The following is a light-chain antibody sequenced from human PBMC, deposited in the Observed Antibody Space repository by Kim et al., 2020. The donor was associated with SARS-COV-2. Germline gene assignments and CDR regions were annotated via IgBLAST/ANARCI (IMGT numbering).Light chain of an antibody. CDR3: QQYGTSTGYT. Sequence: GRRATRSCMSRQSVSSNYLTGYQQKPGQAPRLLIYAASSRATGIPDRFSGSGSQTDFTLTINGLEPEDFALYYCQQYGTSTGYTFGQGTKLEI. J-gene: IGKJ2*01. V-gene: IGKV3-20*01. CDR2: AAS. CDR1: QSVSSNY.